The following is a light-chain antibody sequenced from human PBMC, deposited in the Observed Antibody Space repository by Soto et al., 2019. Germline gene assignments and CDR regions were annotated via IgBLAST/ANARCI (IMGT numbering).Light chain of an antibody. CDR3: QQYNSYSRSSLT. CDR2: DAS. Sequence: DIQMTQSPSTLSASVGDRVTITCRASQSISSWLAWYQQKPGKAPKLLIYDASSLESGVPSRFSGSGSGTEFTLTISSLQPDDFATYYCQQYNSYSRSSLTFGGGTKVEIK. V-gene: IGKV1-5*01. J-gene: IGKJ4*01. CDR1: QSISSW.